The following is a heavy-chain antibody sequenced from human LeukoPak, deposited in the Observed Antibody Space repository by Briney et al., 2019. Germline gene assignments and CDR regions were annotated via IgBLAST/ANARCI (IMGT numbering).Heavy chain of an antibody. V-gene: IGHV1-18*01. CDR2: ISAYNGNT. D-gene: IGHD3-22*01. Sequence: ASVKVSCKASGYTFTSYGISWVRQAPGQGLEWMGWISAYNGNTNYAQKLQGRVTMTTDPSTSTAYMELRSLRSDDTAVYYCARDTRITMIVVAKDAFDIWGQGTMVTVSS. J-gene: IGHJ3*02. CDR3: ARDTRITMIVVAKDAFDI. CDR1: GYTFTSYG.